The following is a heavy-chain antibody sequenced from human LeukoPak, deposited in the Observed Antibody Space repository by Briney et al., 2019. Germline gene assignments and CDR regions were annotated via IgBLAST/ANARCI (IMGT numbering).Heavy chain of an antibody. D-gene: IGHD2-2*01. V-gene: IGHV4-39*01. CDR2: IYYSGST. Sequence: SETLSLTCTVSGGSITSSTYYWDWIRQPPGKGLEWIGSIYYSGSTYYNPSLKSRLTMSVDTSKNQFSLKMTSVTAADTAVYYCARPGCSSTSCPVVYWGQGTLVTVSS. J-gene: IGHJ4*02. CDR1: GGSITSSTYY. CDR3: ARPGCSSTSCPVVY.